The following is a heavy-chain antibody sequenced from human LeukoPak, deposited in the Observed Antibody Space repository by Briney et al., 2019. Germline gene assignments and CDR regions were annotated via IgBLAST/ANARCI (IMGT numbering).Heavy chain of an antibody. CDR1: GGSFSGYY. Sequence: SETLSLTCAVYGGSFSGYYWSWIRQPPGKGLEWIGEINHSGSTNYNPSLKSRVTISVDTSKNQFSLKLSSVSAADTAVYYCASGGGAFDYWGQGTLVTVSS. J-gene: IGHJ4*02. D-gene: IGHD1-14*01. CDR2: INHSGST. CDR3: ASGGGAFDY. V-gene: IGHV4-34*01.